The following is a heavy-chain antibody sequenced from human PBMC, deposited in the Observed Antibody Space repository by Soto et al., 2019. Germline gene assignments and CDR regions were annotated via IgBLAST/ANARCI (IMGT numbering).Heavy chain of an antibody. CDR2: IYPGDSDT. V-gene: IGHV5-51*03. CDR3: AXXTNRGKNYYGMDV. Sequence: EVQLVQSGAEVKKPGESLKISCKGSGYSFTSYWIGWVRQMPGKGLECMGIIYPGDSDTRYSPSFQGQVTISADKSIXXXXXXXXXXXXXDTAMYYCAXXTNRGKNYYGMDVWGQGTTVTVSS. D-gene: IGHD2-8*01. J-gene: IGHJ6*02. CDR1: GYSFTSYW.